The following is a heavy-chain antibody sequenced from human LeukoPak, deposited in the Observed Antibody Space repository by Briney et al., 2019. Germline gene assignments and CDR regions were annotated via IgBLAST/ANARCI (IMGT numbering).Heavy chain of an antibody. V-gene: IGHV3-30*18. J-gene: IGHJ6*02. CDR1: GFTFSDYA. Sequence: GRPLRLSCAASGFTFSDYAMHWVRQAPPKGLEWVAVILHDGSNKYYAASVKGRFTISRDNSKKTLDLQMNSLRGEDTAVYYCAKDDYGMDVWGQGTTVTVSS. CDR3: AKDDYGMDV. CDR2: ILHDGSNK.